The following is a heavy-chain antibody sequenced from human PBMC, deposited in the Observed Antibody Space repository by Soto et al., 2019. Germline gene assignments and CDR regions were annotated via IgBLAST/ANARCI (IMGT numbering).Heavy chain of an antibody. J-gene: IGHJ6*02. D-gene: IGHD3-22*01. CDR1: GFTFTSSA. V-gene: IGHV1-58*01. CDR3: AAGRYYYDSSGYYQDGMDV. Sequence: SVKVSCKASGFTFTSSAVQWVRQARGQRLEWIGWIVVGSGNTNYAQKFQERVTITRDMSTSTACMELSSLRSEDTAVYYCAAGRYYYDSSGYYQDGMDVWGQGTTVTVSS. CDR2: IVVGSGNT.